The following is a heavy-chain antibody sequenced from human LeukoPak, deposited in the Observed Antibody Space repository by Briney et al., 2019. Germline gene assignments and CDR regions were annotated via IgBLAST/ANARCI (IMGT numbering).Heavy chain of an antibody. CDR2: IIPIFGTA. D-gene: IGHD3-9*01. Sequence: GASLKVSCKASGGTPSSYAISWARQAPGQGLEWMGGIIPIFGTANYAKKFQGRVTITTDESTSTAYMELSSLRSEDTAVYYCARGDRSGYYFDYWGQGTLVTVSS. CDR3: ARGDRSGYYFDY. V-gene: IGHV1-69*05. CDR1: GGTPSSYA. J-gene: IGHJ4*02.